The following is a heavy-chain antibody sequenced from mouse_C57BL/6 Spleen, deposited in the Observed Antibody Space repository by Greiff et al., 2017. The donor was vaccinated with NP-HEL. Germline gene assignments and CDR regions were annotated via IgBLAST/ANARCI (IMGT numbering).Heavy chain of an antibody. CDR2: INPNNGGT. D-gene: IGHD1-1*01. CDR1: GYTFTDYN. V-gene: IGHV1-18*01. Sequence: EVKLMESGPELVKPGASVKIPCKASGYTFTDYNMDWVKQSHGKSLEWIGDINPNNGGTIYNQKFKGKATLTVDKSSSTAYMELRSLTSEDTAVYYCARGGATVVAKRDAMDYWGQGTSVTVSS. J-gene: IGHJ4*01. CDR3: ARGGATVVAKRDAMDY.